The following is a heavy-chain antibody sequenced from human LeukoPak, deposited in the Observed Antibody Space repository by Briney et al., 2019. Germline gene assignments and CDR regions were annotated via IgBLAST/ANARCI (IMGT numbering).Heavy chain of an antibody. CDR3: ARGSRNAGRYFDL. D-gene: IGHD1-26*01. CDR1: GGSFSGYY. J-gene: IGHJ2*01. CDR2: INHSGST. Sequence: SETLSLTCAVYGGSFSGYYWSWIRQPPGKGLEWIGEINHSGSTNYNPSLKSRVTISVDTSKNQFSLKLSSVTAADTAVYYCARGSRNAGRYFDLWGRGTLVTVSS. V-gene: IGHV4-34*01.